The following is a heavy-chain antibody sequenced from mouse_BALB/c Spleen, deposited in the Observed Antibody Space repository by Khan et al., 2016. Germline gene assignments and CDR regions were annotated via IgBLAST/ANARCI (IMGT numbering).Heavy chain of an antibody. V-gene: IGHV7-3*02. CDR3: ARDCASVAY. CDR1: GFTFTDYY. J-gene: IGHJ3*01. CDR2: IRNKANGYTT. Sequence: VELVESGGGLVQPGGSLRLSCATSGFTFTDYYMSWVRQPPGKALEWLGFIRNKANGYTTEYSAAVKGRLTISRDNYKRILYLQMKSRRAEDSATYYCARDCASVAYWGQGTLFTVSA. D-gene: IGHD3-1*01.